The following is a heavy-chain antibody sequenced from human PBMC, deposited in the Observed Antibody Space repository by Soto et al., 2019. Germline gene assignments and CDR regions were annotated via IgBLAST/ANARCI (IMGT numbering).Heavy chain of an antibody. CDR3: AKTRGYSGYDGFDY. Sequence: EVQLLESGGGLVQPGGSLRLSCAASGFTFSSYAMSWVRQAPGKGLEWVSAISGSGGSTYYADSVKGRFTITRDNYKNTLYLQMNSLSAEDTAVYYCAKTRGYSGYDGFDYWGQGTLVTVSS. V-gene: IGHV3-23*01. J-gene: IGHJ4*02. CDR1: GFTFSSYA. CDR2: ISGSGGST. D-gene: IGHD5-12*01.